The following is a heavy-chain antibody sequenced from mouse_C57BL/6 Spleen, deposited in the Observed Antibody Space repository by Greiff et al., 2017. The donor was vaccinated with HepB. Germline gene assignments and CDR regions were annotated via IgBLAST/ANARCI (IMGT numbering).Heavy chain of an antibody. Sequence: EVQLVESEGGLVQPGSSMKLSCTASGFTFSDYYMAWVRQVPEKGLEWVANINYDGSSTYYLDSLKSRFIISRDNAKNILYLQMSSLKSEDTATYYCARGTAQATYFDYWGQGTTLTVSS. D-gene: IGHD3-2*02. V-gene: IGHV5-16*01. CDR1: GFTFSDYY. J-gene: IGHJ2*01. CDR2: INYDGSST. CDR3: ARGTAQATYFDY.